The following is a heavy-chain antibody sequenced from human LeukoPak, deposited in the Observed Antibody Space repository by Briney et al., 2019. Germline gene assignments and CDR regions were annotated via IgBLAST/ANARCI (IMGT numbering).Heavy chain of an antibody. Sequence: GGSLRLSCAASGFTFSSYGMHWVRQAPGKGLEWVAVIWYDGSNKHYADSVKGRFTISRDNSKNTLYLQMNSLRAEDTAVYYCARDPGDSYLLPDYWGQGTLVTVSS. J-gene: IGHJ4*02. CDR3: ARDPGDSYLLPDY. CDR1: GFTFSSYG. V-gene: IGHV3-33*01. D-gene: IGHD2-21*02. CDR2: IWYDGSNK.